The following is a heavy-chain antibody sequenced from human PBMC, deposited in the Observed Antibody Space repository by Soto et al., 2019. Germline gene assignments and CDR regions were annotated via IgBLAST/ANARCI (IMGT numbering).Heavy chain of an antibody. J-gene: IGHJ3*02. D-gene: IGHD1-26*01. V-gene: IGHV3-21*01. CDR2: ISSSSSYI. CDR3: ASDSGSYYGAFDI. Sequence: EVQLVESGGGLVKPGGSLRLSCAASGFTFSSYSMNWVRQAPGKGLEWVSSISSSSSYIYYADSVKGRFTISRDNAKNSLYLQMNSLRAEDTAVYYCASDSGSYYGAFDIWGQGTMVTVSS. CDR1: GFTFSSYS.